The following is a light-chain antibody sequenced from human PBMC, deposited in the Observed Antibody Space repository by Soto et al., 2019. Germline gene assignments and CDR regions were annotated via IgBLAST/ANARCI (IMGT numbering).Light chain of an antibody. Sequence: ELVMTQSPATLSVSPGERSTLSCRASQSVSSNLAWYQQKPGQAPRLXXYGASTRATGIPARFSGSGSGTEFTLTISSLQSEDFAAYYCQQYNNWPPRTFGQGTKVDIK. CDR1: QSVSSN. J-gene: IGKJ1*01. V-gene: IGKV3-15*01. CDR3: QQYNNWPPRT. CDR2: GAS.